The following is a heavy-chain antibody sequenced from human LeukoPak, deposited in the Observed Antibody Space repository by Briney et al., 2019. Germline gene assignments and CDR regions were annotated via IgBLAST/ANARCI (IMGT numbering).Heavy chain of an antibody. D-gene: IGHD3-3*01. CDR3: AKDDFGSVDH. Sequence: PGESLRLSCAASGFTFSSYAMSWVRQAPGRGLEWVSAISGSGGSTYYADSVKGRFTISRDNSKSTLYLQMNSLRAEDTAVYYCAKDDFGSVDHWGQGALVTISS. V-gene: IGHV3-23*01. J-gene: IGHJ4*02. CDR1: GFTFSSYA. CDR2: ISGSGGST.